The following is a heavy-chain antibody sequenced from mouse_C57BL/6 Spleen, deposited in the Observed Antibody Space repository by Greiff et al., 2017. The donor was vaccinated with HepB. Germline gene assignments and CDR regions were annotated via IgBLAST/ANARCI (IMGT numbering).Heavy chain of an antibody. Sequence: EVQLQQSGAELVRPGASVKLSCTASGFNIKDYYMHWVKQRPEQGLEWIGRIDPEDGDTDYAPKFQGKATMTADTSSNTAYLQLSSLTSEDTAVYYCTTYITTVVARTNYFDYWGQGTTLTVSS. CDR1: GFNIKDYY. J-gene: IGHJ2*01. D-gene: IGHD1-1*01. V-gene: IGHV14-1*01. CDR3: TTYITTVVARTNYFDY. CDR2: IDPEDGDT.